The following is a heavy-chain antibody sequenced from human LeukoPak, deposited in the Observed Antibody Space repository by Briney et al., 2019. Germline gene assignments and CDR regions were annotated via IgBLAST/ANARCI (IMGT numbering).Heavy chain of an antibody. CDR1: GFTFTSYS. V-gene: IGHV3-48*01. CDR3: ARGVGANNFDY. J-gene: IGHJ4*02. D-gene: IGHD1-26*01. CDR2: ISSSGSTI. Sequence: GGSLRLSCAASGFTFTSYSMNWVRQAPGKGLEWVSYISSSGSTISYADSVKGRFTISRDNAKNSLYLQMNSLRAEDTAVYYCARGVGANNFDYWGQGTLVTVSS.